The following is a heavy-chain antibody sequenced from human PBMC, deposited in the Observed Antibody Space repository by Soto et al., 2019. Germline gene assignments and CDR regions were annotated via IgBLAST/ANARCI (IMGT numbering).Heavy chain of an antibody. CDR1: GYTLTELS. Sequence: ASVKVSCKVSGYTLTELSMHWVRQAPGKGLEWMGGFDPEDGETIYAQKFQGRVTMTEDASTDTAYMELSSLRSEDTAVYYCATGPLVVPAAIPILDDYWGQGTLVTVSS. CDR3: ATGPLVVPAAIPILDDY. J-gene: IGHJ4*02. CDR2: FDPEDGET. V-gene: IGHV1-24*01. D-gene: IGHD2-2*02.